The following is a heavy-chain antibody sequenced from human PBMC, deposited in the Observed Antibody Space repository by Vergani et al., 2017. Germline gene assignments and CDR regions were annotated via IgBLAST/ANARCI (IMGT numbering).Heavy chain of an antibody. CDR2: ISWDGGST. Sequence: EVQLVESGGVVVQPGGSLRLSCAASGFTFDDYTMHWVRQAPGEGLEWVSLISWDGGSTYYADSVKGGFTISRDNSKNSLYLQMNSLTTEDTALYYCAKDLTAYSSGWPYAFDIGGQGTMVTVSS. CDR1: GFTFDDYT. CDR3: AKDLTAYSSGWPYAFDI. V-gene: IGHV3-43*01. D-gene: IGHD6-19*01. J-gene: IGHJ3*02.